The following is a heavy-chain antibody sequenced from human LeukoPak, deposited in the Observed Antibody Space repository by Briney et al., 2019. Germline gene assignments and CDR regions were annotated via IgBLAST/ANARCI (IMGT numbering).Heavy chain of an antibody. CDR2: MNPKSAHT. CDR1: GYTFTSYD. CDR3: AREGDIVVVPAAMGDYYYYGMDV. Sequence: ASVKVSCKASGYTFTSYDIHWVRQASGHGLEWMGWMNPKSAHTGHAQRFQGRVTITADKSTSTAYMELSSLRSEDTAVYYCAREGDIVVVPAAMGDYYYYGMDVWGQGTTVTVSS. D-gene: IGHD2-2*01. V-gene: IGHV1-8*01. J-gene: IGHJ6*02.